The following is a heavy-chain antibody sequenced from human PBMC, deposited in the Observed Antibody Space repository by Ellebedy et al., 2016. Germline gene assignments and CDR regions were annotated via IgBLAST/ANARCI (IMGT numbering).Heavy chain of an antibody. V-gene: IGHV4-59*01. CDR1: GESLSGYY. CDR3: ASGISSFDP. CDR2: IHYSGST. Sequence: SETLSLTCAVYGESLSGYYWSWIRQPPGKGLEWIGYIHYSGSTKNNASLKSRVTISVDTSKNQFSLKLSSMTAADTAVYYCASGISSFDPWGQGTLVTVSS. J-gene: IGHJ5*02.